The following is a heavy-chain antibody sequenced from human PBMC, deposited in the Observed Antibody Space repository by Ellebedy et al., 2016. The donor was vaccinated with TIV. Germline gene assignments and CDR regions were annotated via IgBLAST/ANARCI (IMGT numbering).Heavy chain of an antibody. CDR1: GFTFSSYS. Sequence: GESLKISCAASGFTFSSYSMNWVRQAPGKGLEWVSAISGSGGSTYYADSVKGRFTISRDNSKNTLYLQMNSLRAEDTAVYYCASRKYCGGDCLEFDYWGQGTLVTVSS. D-gene: IGHD2-21*02. CDR3: ASRKYCGGDCLEFDY. J-gene: IGHJ4*02. V-gene: IGHV3-23*01. CDR2: ISGSGGST.